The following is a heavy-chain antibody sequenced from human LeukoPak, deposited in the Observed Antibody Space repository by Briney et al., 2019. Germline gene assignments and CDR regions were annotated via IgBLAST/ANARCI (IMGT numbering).Heavy chain of an antibody. J-gene: IGHJ6*02. CDR1: GFTFTSSA. CDR2: IVVGSGNT. CDR3: AAPRTVTTYYYGMDV. Sequence: SVKVSCKASGFTFTSSAVQWVRQARGQRLEWIGWIVVGSGNTNYAQRFQERVTITRDMSTSTAYMELSSLRSEDTAVYYCAAPRTVTTYYYGMDVWGQGTTVTVSS. V-gene: IGHV1-58*01. D-gene: IGHD4-17*01.